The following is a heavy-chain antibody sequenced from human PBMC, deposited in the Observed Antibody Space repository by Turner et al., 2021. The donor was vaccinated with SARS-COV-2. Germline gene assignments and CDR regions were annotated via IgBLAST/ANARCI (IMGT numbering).Heavy chain of an antibody. Sequence: EVQLLESGGDLVQPGGSLRLSCGASGFTFSIYGMSWVRQAPGKGLEWFSAISGSGSRTYYADAVKGRFTISRDNSKNTVYLQMNSLRADDTALYYCAKDAMLRDDQVPNYWFDPWGQGTLVTVSS. CDR2: ISGSGSRT. CDR3: AKDAMLRDDQVPNYWFDP. J-gene: IGHJ5*02. V-gene: IGHV3-23*01. CDR1: GFTFSIYG. D-gene: IGHD3-10*01.